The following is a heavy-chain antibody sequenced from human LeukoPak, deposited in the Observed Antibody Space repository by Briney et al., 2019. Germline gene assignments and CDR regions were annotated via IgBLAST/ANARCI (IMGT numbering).Heavy chain of an antibody. CDR3: ARGFDSSGYYVPFDY. J-gene: IGHJ4*02. V-gene: IGHV1-18*01. CDR2: INPYNGNT. CDR1: CFTFTPYG. D-gene: IGHD3-22*01. Sequence: GASVEVSLHASCFTFTPYGIRWGRQAPGQGHEWVGWINPYNGNTNFAPKVQGRVTMTTDTSTSTAYMELRSLRSDDTAVYYCARGFDSSGYYVPFDYWGQGTLVTVSS.